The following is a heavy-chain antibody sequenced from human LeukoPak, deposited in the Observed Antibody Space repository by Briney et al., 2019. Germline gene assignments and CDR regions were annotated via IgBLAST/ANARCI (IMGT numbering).Heavy chain of an antibody. V-gene: IGHV1-58*02. J-gene: IGHJ6*03. Sequence: ASVKVSCKASGFTFTNSAMQWVRQARGQRLEWIGWIVVGSGNTNYAQKFQERVTITRDMSTSTAYMELSSLRSEDTAVYYRAAVRLRFLEWWDFYYMDVWGKGTTVTVSS. CDR3: AAVRLRFLEWWDFYYMDV. D-gene: IGHD3-3*01. CDR2: IVVGSGNT. CDR1: GFTFTNSA.